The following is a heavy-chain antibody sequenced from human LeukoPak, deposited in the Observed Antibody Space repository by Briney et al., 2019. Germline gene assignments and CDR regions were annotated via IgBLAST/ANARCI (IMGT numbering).Heavy chain of an antibody. CDR1: GDSISSGDYY. CDR2: TYTSGST. CDR3: ARAYSSSWSHFDY. J-gene: IGHJ4*02. Sequence: SETLSLTCTVSGDSISSGDYYWSWIRQPAGKGLEWIGRTYTSGSTNYNPSLKSRVTMSVDMSKNQFSLKLSSVTAADTAVYYCARAYSSSWSHFDYWGQGTLVTVSS. D-gene: IGHD6-13*01. V-gene: IGHV4-61*02.